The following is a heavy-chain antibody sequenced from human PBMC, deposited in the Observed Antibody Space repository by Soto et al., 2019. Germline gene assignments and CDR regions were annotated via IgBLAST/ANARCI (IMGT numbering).Heavy chain of an antibody. CDR1: GGSISSGDYY. CDR3: ARVPIVVVVAATRGNWFDP. CDR2: IYYSGST. Sequence: SETPSLTCTVSGGSISSGDYYWSWIRQPPGKGLEWIGYIYYSGSTYYNPSLKSRVTISVDTSKNQSSLKLSSVTAADTAVYYCARVPIVVVVAATRGNWFDPWGQGTLVTVSS. J-gene: IGHJ5*02. D-gene: IGHD2-15*01. V-gene: IGHV4-30-4*01.